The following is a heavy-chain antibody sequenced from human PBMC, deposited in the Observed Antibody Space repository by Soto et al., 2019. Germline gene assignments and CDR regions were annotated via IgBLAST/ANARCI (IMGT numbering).Heavy chain of an antibody. CDR1: GGSIRSYY. J-gene: IGHJ4*02. D-gene: IGHD4-17*01. CDR2: IYYSGST. Sequence: PSETLSLTCTVSGGSIRSYYWSWIRQPPGKGLEWIGYIYYSGSTNYNPSLKSRVTISVDTSKNQFSLKLSSVTAADTAVYYCARGGGDYGVDYWGQGTLVTVSS. CDR3: ARGGGDYGVDY. V-gene: IGHV4-59*01.